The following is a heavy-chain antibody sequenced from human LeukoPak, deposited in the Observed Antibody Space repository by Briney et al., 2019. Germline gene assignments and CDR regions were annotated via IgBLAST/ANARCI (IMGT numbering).Heavy chain of an antibody. D-gene: IGHD3-10*01. V-gene: IGHV4-61*02. CDR2: IYTSGST. CDR1: GDSISSGSYY. J-gene: IGHJ3*02. CDR3: ARGGLLLWFGELLSHAFDI. Sequence: SETLSLTCTVSGDSISSGSYYWSWIRQPAGKGLEWIGRIYTSGSTNYNPSLKSRVTISVDTSKNQFSLKLSSVTAADTAVYYCARGGLLLWFGELLSHAFDIWGQGTMVTVSS.